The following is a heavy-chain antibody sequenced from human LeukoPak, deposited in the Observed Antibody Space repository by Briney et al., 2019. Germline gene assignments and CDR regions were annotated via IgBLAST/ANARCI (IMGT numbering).Heavy chain of an antibody. Sequence: PSETLSHTCAVYGGSFSGYYWSWIRQPPGKGLEWIGEINHSGSTNYNPSLKSRVTISVDTSKNQFSLKLSSVTAADTAVYYCARHSYCSSTSCYGYYFDYWGQGTLVTVSS. CDR2: INHSGST. V-gene: IGHV4-34*01. D-gene: IGHD2-2*01. J-gene: IGHJ4*02. CDR3: ARHSYCSSTSCYGYYFDY. CDR1: GGSFSGYY.